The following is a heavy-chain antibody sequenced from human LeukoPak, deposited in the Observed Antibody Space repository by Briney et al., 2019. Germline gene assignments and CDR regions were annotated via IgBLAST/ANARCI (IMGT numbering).Heavy chain of an antibody. CDR3: AKDFSSGWYSTSVDY. CDR1: GFTFDDYA. D-gene: IGHD6-19*01. CDR2: ISWNSGSI. Sequence: PGRSLRLSCAASGFTFDDYAMHWVRQAPGKGLEWASGISWNSGSIGYADSVKGRFTISRDNAKNSLYLQMNSLRAEDTALYYCAKDFSSGWYSTSVDYWGQGTLVTVSS. V-gene: IGHV3-9*01. J-gene: IGHJ4*02.